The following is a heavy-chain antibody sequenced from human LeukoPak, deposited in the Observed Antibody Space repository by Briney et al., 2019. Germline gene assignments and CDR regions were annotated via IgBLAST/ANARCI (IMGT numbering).Heavy chain of an antibody. Sequence: GGSLRLSCAASGFTFGSYAMHWVRQAPGKGLEWVAVISYDGSNKYYADSVKGRFTISRDNSKNTLHLQMNSLRAEDTAVYYCARDHPHSFIGYGMDVWGQGTTVTVSS. J-gene: IGHJ6*02. V-gene: IGHV3-30-3*01. CDR1: GFTFGSYA. D-gene: IGHD3-16*02. CDR3: ARDHPHSFIGYGMDV. CDR2: ISYDGSNK.